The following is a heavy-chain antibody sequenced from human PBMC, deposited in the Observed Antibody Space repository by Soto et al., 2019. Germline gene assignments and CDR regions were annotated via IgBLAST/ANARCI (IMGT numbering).Heavy chain of an antibody. D-gene: IGHD2-15*01. Sequence: ASVKVSGKASGYTFSSYGISWVRQAPGQGLEWMEWISGYNGNTNYAQKLQGRVTMTTDTSTSTAYMELTSLRSNDTAVYYCARFSCGGDNCYPPPYWGQGTLVTVSS. CDR1: GYTFSSYG. CDR3: ARFSCGGDNCYPPPY. CDR2: ISGYNGNT. J-gene: IGHJ4*02. V-gene: IGHV1-18*01.